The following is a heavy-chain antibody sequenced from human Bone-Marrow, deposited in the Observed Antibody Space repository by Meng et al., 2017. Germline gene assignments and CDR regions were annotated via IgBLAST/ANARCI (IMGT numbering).Heavy chain of an antibody. CDR1: GYTFTGYY. Sequence: QVQRVQSCGEVKKPGASVKVSCKASGYTFTGYYRHWVRQAPGQGLEWMGRINPNSGGTNYAQKFQGRVTMTRDTSISTAYMELSRLRSDDTAVYYCANWNDGLLNYWGQGTLVTVSS. CDR2: INPNSGGT. V-gene: IGHV1-2*06. J-gene: IGHJ4*02. CDR3: ANWNDGLLNY. D-gene: IGHD1-1*01.